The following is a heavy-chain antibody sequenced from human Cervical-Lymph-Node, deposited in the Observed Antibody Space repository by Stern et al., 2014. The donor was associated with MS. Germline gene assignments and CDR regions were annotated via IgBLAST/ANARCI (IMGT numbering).Heavy chain of an antibody. V-gene: IGHV4-61*02. Sequence: QVQLQESGPGLVKPSQTLSLTCTVSGASISSGTSYWSWIRQPAGGGLEWIGRLHASGATYYNPSLKSRVTISGDTSKNQFSLHLNSVTAADTAVYYCARGHWELLGNNYFDSWGQGTLVTVSS. D-gene: IGHD1-26*01. J-gene: IGHJ4*02. CDR3: ARGHWELLGNNYFDS. CDR2: LHASGAT. CDR1: GASISSGTSY.